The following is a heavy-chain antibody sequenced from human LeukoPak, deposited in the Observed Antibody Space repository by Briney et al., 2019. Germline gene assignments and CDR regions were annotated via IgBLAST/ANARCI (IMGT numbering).Heavy chain of an antibody. CDR2: IKQDGSEN. CDR3: ARDRQIAY. CDR1: GFTFSNYW. J-gene: IGHJ4*02. Sequence: GGSLRLSCAASGFTFSNYWLTWVRQAPGQGLEGVANIKQDGSENHYVDSVKGRFTISRDNAKHSLYLQMNSLRAEDTAVYYCARDRQIAYWGQGTLVTVSS. V-gene: IGHV3-7*01.